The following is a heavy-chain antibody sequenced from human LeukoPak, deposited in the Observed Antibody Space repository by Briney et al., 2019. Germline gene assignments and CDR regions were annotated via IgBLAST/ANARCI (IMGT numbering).Heavy chain of an antibody. CDR2: INHSGST. CDR1: GGSFSGYY. J-gene: IGHJ5*02. Sequence: SETLSLTCAVYGGSFSGYYWSWIRQPPGKGLEWIGEINHSGSTNYSPSLKSRVTISVDTSKNQFSLKLSSVTAADTAVYYCARVRLRYYRSFDPWGQGTLVTVSS. V-gene: IGHV4-34*01. D-gene: IGHD3-10*01. CDR3: ARVRLRYYRSFDP.